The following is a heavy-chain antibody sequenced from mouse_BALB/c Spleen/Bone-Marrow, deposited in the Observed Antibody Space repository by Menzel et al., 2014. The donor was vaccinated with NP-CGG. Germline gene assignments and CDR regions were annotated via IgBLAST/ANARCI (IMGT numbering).Heavy chain of an antibody. Sequence: VQLKDSGGGLVQPGGSLRLSCTTSGFTFTDYYMSWVRQPPGKALEWLAFIRNKANGYTTEYSASVKGRFTISRDNSQSILYLQMNTLRAEDSATYYCARFPMDYWGQGTSVTVSS. CDR3: ARFPMDY. J-gene: IGHJ4*01. CDR2: IRNKANGYTT. CDR1: GFTFTDYY. V-gene: IGHV7-3*02.